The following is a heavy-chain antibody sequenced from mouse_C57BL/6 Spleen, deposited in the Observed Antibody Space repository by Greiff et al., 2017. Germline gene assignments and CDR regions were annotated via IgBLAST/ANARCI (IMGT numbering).Heavy chain of an antibody. J-gene: IGHJ1*03. D-gene: IGHD1-1*01. CDR2: IDPSDSYT. CDR1: GYTFTSYW. CDR3: ARSYYGSSYGYFDV. Sequence: VQLQQPGAELVRPGTSVKLSCKASGYTFTSYWMHWVKQRPGQGLEWIGVIDPSDSYTNYNQKFKGKATLTVDTSSSTADMQLSSLTSEDSAVYYCARSYYGSSYGYFDVWGTGTTVTVSS. V-gene: IGHV1-59*01.